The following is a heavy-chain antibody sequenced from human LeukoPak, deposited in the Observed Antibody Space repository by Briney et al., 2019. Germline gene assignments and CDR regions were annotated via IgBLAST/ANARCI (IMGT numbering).Heavy chain of an antibody. Sequence: PSETLSLTCTVSGGSISNYYWSWLRQPPGKGLEWIGHIYSIGSTTYSPSLKSRVIMSSDTSKNLFSLKVTSVTAADTAVYYCARHRPEGSYPLDSWGQGALVTVSS. CDR3: ARHRPEGSYPLDS. CDR1: GGSISNYY. CDR2: IYSIGST. V-gene: IGHV4-59*08. J-gene: IGHJ4*02.